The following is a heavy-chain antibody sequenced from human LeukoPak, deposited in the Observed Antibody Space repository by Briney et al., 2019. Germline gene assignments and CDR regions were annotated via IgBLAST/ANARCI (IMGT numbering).Heavy chain of an antibody. V-gene: IGHV4-59*08. D-gene: IGHD6-19*01. Sequence: SETLSLTCTVSGGSISYHYWSWIRQPPGKELEWIGYIYYSGSTNYNPSLKSRVTISVDTSKNQFSLKLSSVTAADTAVYYCARLGYTSASYAGGFDYWGQGTLVTVSS. CDR2: IYYSGST. CDR3: ARLGYTSASYAGGFDY. J-gene: IGHJ4*02. CDR1: GGSISYHY.